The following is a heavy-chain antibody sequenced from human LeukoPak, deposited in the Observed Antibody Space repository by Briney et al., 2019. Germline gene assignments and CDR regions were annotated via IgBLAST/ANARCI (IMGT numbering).Heavy chain of an antibody. CDR2: IYYGVST. J-gene: IGHJ5*02. Sequence: SETLSLTCTVSGGSISSYYWSWIRQPPGKGLEWIGYIYYGVSTNYNPSLKSRVTISLDTSMKQISLKVRSVTATDTDIYYCARLLADNWFDPWGQGTLVTVSS. D-gene: IGHD6-13*01. CDR1: GGSISSYY. CDR3: ARLLADNWFDP. V-gene: IGHV4-59*08.